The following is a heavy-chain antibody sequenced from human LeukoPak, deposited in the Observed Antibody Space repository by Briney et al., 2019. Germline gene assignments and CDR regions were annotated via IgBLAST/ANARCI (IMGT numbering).Heavy chain of an antibody. D-gene: IGHD6-6*01. J-gene: IGHJ4*02. Sequence: SETLSLTCTVSGGSISSYYWSWIRQPAGKGLEWIGRIYTSGSTNYNPSLKSRVTISVDTSKNQFSLKLSSVTAADTAVYYCARGSVSTSIAAPRVFDYWGQGTLVTVSS. CDR2: IYTSGST. CDR3: ARGSVSTSIAAPRVFDY. V-gene: IGHV4-4*07. CDR1: GGSISSYY.